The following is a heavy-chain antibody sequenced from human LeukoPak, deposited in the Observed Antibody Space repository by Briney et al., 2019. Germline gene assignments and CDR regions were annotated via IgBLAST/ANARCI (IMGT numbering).Heavy chain of an antibody. D-gene: IGHD5-24*01. CDR2: INTNSGGT. J-gene: IGHJ4*02. CDR3: ATNSTY. Sequence: ASVKVSCKASGYTFTGYYIHWVRQAPGQGLEWMGWINTNSGGTHYAQTSQGRVTMTRDTSISTAYMEVSSLRPDDTAVYYCATNSTYWGQGTLVTVSS. V-gene: IGHV1-2*02. CDR1: GYTFTGYY.